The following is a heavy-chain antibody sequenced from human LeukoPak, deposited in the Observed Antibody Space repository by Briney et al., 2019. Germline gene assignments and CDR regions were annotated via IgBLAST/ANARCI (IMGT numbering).Heavy chain of an antibody. D-gene: IGHD3-16*01. CDR3: ARGGIFYHGMDV. CDR2: ISSSGTTI. J-gene: IGHJ6*02. Sequence: GGSRRLSCAASGFTFSDCYMSWVRQAPGKGLEWVSYISSSGTTIYYADSVRGRFSISRDNAKNSLYLQMNSLRAEDTAVYYCARGGIFYHGMDVWGQGTTVTVSS. V-gene: IGHV3-11*01. CDR1: GFTFSDCY.